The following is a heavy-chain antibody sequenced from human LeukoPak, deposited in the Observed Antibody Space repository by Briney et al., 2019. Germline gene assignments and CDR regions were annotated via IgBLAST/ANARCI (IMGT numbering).Heavy chain of an antibody. D-gene: IGHD3-22*01. V-gene: IGHV4-59*08. CDR2: IYYSGST. CDR1: GGSISSYY. J-gene: IGHJ3*02. Sequence: SETLSLTCTVSGGSISSYYWSWIRQPPGKGLEWIGYIYYSGSTNYNPSLKSRVTISVDTSKNQFSLKLSSVTAADTAVYYCARHRREMETYYYDSSGYRDAFDIWGQVTLVTVSS. CDR3: ARHRREMETYYYDSSGYRDAFDI.